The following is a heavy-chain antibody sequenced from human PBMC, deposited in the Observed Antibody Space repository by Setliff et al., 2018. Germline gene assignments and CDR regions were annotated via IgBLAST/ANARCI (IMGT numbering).Heavy chain of an antibody. CDR2: IIPMFGTP. CDR3: ARSPAVLGIVSLDP. J-gene: IGHJ5*02. Sequence: SVKVSCKASGDSFNNYAISWVRQAPGQGLEWMGGIIPMFGTPAYAQKFQDRVTITTDESTSTAYMELDSLRSEDTAVYYCARSPAVLGIVSLDPWGQGTLVTVSS. CDR1: GDSFNNYA. V-gene: IGHV1-69*05. D-gene: IGHD2-15*01.